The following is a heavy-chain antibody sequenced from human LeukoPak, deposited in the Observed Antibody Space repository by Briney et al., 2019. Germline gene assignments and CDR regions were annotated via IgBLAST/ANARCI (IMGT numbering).Heavy chain of an antibody. V-gene: IGHV3-23*01. CDR3: AKTMGAIDHDY. CDR1: GFTFSGFA. Sequence: GGSLRLSCAASGFTFSGFAMTWVRQAPGKGLEWVSTISGSGGSIYYADSVKGRFTISRDNSKNTLYLQMNSLRAEDTAVYYCAKTMGAIDHDYWGQGTLVTVSS. D-gene: IGHD1-26*01. J-gene: IGHJ4*02. CDR2: ISGSGGSI.